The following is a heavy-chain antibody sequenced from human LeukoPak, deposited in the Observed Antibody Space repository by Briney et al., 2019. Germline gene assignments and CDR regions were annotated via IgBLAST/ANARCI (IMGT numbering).Heavy chain of an antibody. D-gene: IGHD4-17*01. V-gene: IGHV1-2*02. CDR3: ARTRVTTVTTINY. Sequence: GASVKVSCKTSGYTFTGYYNHWVRQAPAQGLEWMGLIDPNNGGTNYAQKFQGRYTMTRDTSISTAYMDLSRLRSDDTAVYYCARTRVTTVTTINYWGQGALVSVSS. CDR2: IDPNNGGT. J-gene: IGHJ4*02. CDR1: GYTFTGYY.